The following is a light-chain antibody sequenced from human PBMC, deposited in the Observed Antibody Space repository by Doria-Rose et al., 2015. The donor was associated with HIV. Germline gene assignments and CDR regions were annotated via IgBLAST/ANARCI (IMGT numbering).Light chain of an antibody. V-gene: IGKV3-20*01. CDR3: HQYGTSWT. Sequence: EIAMTQSPGTLSLSPGEGATLSCRASQSFSSTYLAWYQQKPGQAPSLLIYDGSTRATGIPDRFSASGSGTDFTLTINRLEPEDFALYYCHQYGTSWTFGQGTKV. CDR1: QSFSSTY. CDR2: DGS. J-gene: IGKJ1*01.